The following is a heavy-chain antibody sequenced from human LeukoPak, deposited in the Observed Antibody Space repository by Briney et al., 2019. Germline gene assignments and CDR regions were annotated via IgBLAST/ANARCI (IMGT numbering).Heavy chain of an antibody. D-gene: IGHD3-3*01. V-gene: IGHV4-39*01. CDR3: ARHYYDFWSGYRY. CDR2: IYYSGST. CDR1: GGSISSSSYY. J-gene: IGHJ4*02. Sequence: SETLSLTCTVSGGSISSSSYYWGWIRQPPGKGLEWIGSIYYSGSTYYNPSLKSRVTISVDTSKNQFSLKLSSVTAADTAVYYCARHYYDFWSGYRYWGQGTLVTVSS.